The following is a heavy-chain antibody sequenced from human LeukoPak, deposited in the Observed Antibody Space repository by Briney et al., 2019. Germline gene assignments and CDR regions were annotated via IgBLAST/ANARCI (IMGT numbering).Heavy chain of an antibody. V-gene: IGHV3-30-3*02. Sequence: GXLRLSXXXSGFTFSSSAMHWVRQAPDKGLEWVAVISYDGSNKYYADSVKGRFTISRDNSKNTLYLQMNSLRADDTAVYYCAKDQGIGWSDFDYWGQGALVTVSS. CDR3: AKDQGIGWSDFDY. CDR1: GFTFSSSA. CDR2: ISYDGSNK. J-gene: IGHJ4*02. D-gene: IGHD6-19*01.